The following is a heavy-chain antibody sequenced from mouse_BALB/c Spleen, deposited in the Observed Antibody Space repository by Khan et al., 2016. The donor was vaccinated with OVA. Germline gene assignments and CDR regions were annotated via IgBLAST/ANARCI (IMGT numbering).Heavy chain of an antibody. V-gene: IGHV1S56*01. D-gene: IGHD2-2*01. CDR1: SYTFTSYD. CDR3: ARVEGYDVDAMDY. CDR2: IYPGDGST. J-gene: IGHJ4*01. Sequence: QVQLQESGPELVKPGALVKISCKASSYTFTSYDINWVQQRPGQGLEWIGWIYPGDGSTTYIDKLRGKATLTADKSSSTAYMQLSSLTSANSAVYFCARVEGYDVDAMDYWGQGTSVTVSS.